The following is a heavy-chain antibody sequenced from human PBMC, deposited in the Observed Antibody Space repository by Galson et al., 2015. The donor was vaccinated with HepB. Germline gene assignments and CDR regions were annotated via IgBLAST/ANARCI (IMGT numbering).Heavy chain of an antibody. J-gene: IGHJ6*02. CDR3: ARVGAIGYYYYGMDV. Sequence: WIRQAPGKGLEWVAVISDDGSNKYYADSVQGRFTISRDNSKNTLYLQMNSLRAEDTAVYYCARVGAIGYYYYGMDVWGQGTTVTVSS. CDR2: ISDDGSNK. V-gene: IGHV3-30-3*01. D-gene: IGHD3-16*01.